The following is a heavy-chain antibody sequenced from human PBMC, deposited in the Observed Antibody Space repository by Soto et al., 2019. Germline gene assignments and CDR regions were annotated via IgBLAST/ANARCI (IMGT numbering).Heavy chain of an antibody. Sequence: QVQLQQWGAGLLKPSETLSLTCAVYGGSFSGYYWSWIRQPPGKGLEWIGEINHSGSTNYNPSLKSRVTISVDTPKNQFSLKMSAVTAADTAVYYCARGHPRFGYRCKGTLVTVSS. CDR3: ARGHPRFGY. J-gene: IGHJ4*02. CDR2: INHSGST. V-gene: IGHV4-34*01. CDR1: GGSFSGYY.